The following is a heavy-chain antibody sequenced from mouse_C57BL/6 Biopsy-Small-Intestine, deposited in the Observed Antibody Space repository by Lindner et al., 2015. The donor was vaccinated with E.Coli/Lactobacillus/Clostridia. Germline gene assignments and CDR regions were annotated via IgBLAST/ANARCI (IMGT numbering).Heavy chain of an antibody. CDR2: IYPGNSDT. J-gene: IGHJ4*01. CDR1: GYTFTSYW. CDR3: ARTYFYAMDY. V-gene: IGHV1-5*01. D-gene: IGHD2-10*01. Sequence: VQLQESGTVLARPGASVKMSCKTSGYTFTSYWMHWVKQRPGQGLEWIGTIYPGNSDTDYNQRFKGKAKLTAVTSATTAYMELSSLTSEDSAVYFCARTYFYAMDYWGQGTSVTVSS.